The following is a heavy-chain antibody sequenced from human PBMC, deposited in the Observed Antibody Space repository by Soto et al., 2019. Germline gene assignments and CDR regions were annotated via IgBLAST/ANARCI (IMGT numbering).Heavy chain of an antibody. CDR3: ARGSCSSTSCYVGPDY. V-gene: IGHV5-10-1*01. CDR2: IDPSDSYT. Sequence: HGESLKISCKGSGYSFTSYWISWVRQMPGKGLEWMGRIDPSDSYTNYSPSFQGHVTISADKSISTAYLQWSSLKASDTAMYYCARGSCSSTSCYVGPDYWGQGTLVTVSS. D-gene: IGHD2-2*01. CDR1: GYSFTSYW. J-gene: IGHJ4*02.